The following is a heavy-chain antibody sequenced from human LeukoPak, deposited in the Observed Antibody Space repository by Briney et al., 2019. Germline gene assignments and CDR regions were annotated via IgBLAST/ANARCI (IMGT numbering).Heavy chain of an antibody. D-gene: IGHD6-19*01. CDR1: GFTFLNYA. CDR3: AKEYSSGPRGYFDY. Sequence: PGGSLRLSCAASGFTFLNYAMSWVGQARGKGLEGVSAISGSGGSTYYADSVKGRFTISRDNSKNTLYLHMNSLRAEDAAVYYCAKEYSSGPRGYFDYWGQGTLVTVSS. CDR2: ISGSGGST. V-gene: IGHV3-23*01. J-gene: IGHJ4*02.